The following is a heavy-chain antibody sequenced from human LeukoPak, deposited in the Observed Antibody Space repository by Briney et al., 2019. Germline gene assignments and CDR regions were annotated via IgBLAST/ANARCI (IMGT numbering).Heavy chain of an antibody. V-gene: IGHV3-74*01. CDR1: GFTFSNYW. CDR2: INSDGSRT. Sequence: GGSLTLSCGASGFTFSNYWMHWVRQVPGKGLEWVSRINSDGSRTSYADSVKGRFTISTDNAKNTLHLQMNSLTVEDTAVYYCARESALEWLLHWGQGTLVTVSS. J-gene: IGHJ4*02. CDR3: ARESALEWLLH. D-gene: IGHD3-3*01.